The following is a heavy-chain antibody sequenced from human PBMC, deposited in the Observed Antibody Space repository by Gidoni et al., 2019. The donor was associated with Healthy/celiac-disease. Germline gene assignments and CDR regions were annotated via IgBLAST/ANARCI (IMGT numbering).Heavy chain of an antibody. Sequence: EVQLVESGGGLVQPGGSLSLSCSASGLRVRCNYMGWVRQAPGKGLEWVSVIYSGGSTYYADSVKGRFTISRHNSKNTLYLQMNSLRAEDTAVYYCARVPHIVVGSMDVWGQGTTVTVSS. CDR1: GLRVRCNY. CDR2: IYSGGST. V-gene: IGHV3-53*04. D-gene: IGHD2-2*01. CDR3: ARVPHIVVGSMDV. J-gene: IGHJ6*02.